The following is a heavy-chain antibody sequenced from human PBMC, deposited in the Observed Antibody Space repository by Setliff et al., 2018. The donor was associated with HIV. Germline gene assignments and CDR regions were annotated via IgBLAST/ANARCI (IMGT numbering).Heavy chain of an antibody. Sequence: ASVKVSCKASGYSFTTYDINWVRQATGQGLEWIGWMNPHSGKTGYAQEFQGRVTMTWDTSTSTAYMELSSLRSDDTAVYYCARTDRDPWGQGTLVTVSS. CDR2: MNPHSGKT. CDR1: GYSFTTYD. J-gene: IGHJ5*01. CDR3: ARTDRDP. V-gene: IGHV1-8*01.